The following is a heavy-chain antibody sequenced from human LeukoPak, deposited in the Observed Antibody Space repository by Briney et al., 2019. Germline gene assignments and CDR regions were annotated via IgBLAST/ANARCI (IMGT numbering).Heavy chain of an antibody. CDR1: GGSISSYY. Sequence: SETLSLTCTVSGGSISSYYWSWIRQPPGKGLEWIGYIYYSGSTNYNPSLKSRVTISVDTSKNQFSLKLGSVTAADTAVYYCARGGEGATDFDYWGQGTLVTVSS. CDR3: ARGGEGATDFDY. J-gene: IGHJ4*02. D-gene: IGHD1-26*01. V-gene: IGHV4-59*01. CDR2: IYYSGST.